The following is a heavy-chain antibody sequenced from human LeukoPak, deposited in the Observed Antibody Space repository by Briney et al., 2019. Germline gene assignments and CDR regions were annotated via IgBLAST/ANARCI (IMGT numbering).Heavy chain of an antibody. J-gene: IGHJ3*02. CDR1: GYSFSTYC. Sequence: GESLQISCKGSGYSFSTYCIGWGRQMPGKVLEVMGIIYPGDSDTRYCPSFVGQVTISADKSISTPFLQWMSLKSADAAMYYCARGDSGFNHDFDIWAHGTMVTVS. CDR3: ARGDSGFNHDFDI. V-gene: IGHV5-51*01. D-gene: IGHD5-12*01. CDR2: IYPGDSDT.